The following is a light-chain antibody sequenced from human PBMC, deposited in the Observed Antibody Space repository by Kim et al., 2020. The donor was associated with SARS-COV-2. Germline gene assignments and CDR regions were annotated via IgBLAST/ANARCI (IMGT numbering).Light chain of an antibody. CDR1: QSFSSSS. J-gene: IGKJ2*01. CDR2: GAS. V-gene: IGKV3-20*01. Sequence: PGERATLSCRASQSFSSSSLAWYQQKPGQAPRLLIYGASSRATGIPDRFSGSGSGTDFTLTISRLEPEDFAVYYCQPYHNSPHTFGQGTKLE. CDR3: QPYHNSPHT.